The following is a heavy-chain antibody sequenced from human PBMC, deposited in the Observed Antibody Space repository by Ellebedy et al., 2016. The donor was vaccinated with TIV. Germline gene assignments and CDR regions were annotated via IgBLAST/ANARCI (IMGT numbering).Heavy chain of an antibody. CDR1: GFTFSSYG. Sequence: GGSLRLXCAASGFTFSSYGMHWVRQAPGKGLEWVSSISSSSSYIYYADSVKGRFTISRDNAKNSLYLQMNSLRAEDTAVYYCARDEYQLLGHWGQGTLVTVSS. CDR2: ISSSSSYI. J-gene: IGHJ4*02. D-gene: IGHD2-2*01. V-gene: IGHV3-21*01. CDR3: ARDEYQLLGH.